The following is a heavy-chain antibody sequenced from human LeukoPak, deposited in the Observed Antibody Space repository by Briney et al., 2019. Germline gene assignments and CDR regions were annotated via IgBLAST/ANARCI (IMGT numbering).Heavy chain of an antibody. Sequence: GGSLRLSCAASGFTFSSYAMTWVRQAPGRGLEWVSAISCSGDHTFYADSVQGRFTISRDNSRNTLYLQMNSLRAEDTAVYYCARDYADYVGYFFFDYWGQGTLVTVSS. CDR3: ARDYADYVGYFFFDY. CDR1: GFTFSSYA. J-gene: IGHJ4*02. CDR2: ISCSGDHT. D-gene: IGHD4-17*01. V-gene: IGHV3-23*01.